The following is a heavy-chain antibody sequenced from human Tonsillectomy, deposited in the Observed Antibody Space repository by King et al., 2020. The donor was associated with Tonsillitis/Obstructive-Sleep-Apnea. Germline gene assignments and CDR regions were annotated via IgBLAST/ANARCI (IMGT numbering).Heavy chain of an antibody. CDR1: GGSISSGGYS. V-gene: IGHV4-30-2*01. CDR2: IYHSGST. D-gene: IGHD2-21*02. Sequence: LQLQESGSGLVKPSQTLSLTCAVSGGSISSGGYSWSWIRQPPGKGLEWIGYIYHSGSTYYNPSLKSRVTISVDRSKNQFSLKLSSVTAADTAVYYCARSVVVTGSLFDYWGQGTLVTVSS. CDR3: ARSVVVTGSLFDY. J-gene: IGHJ4*02.